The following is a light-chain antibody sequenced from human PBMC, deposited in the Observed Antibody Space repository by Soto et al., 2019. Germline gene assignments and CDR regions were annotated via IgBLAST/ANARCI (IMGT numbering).Light chain of an antibody. V-gene: IGKV3-15*01. CDR1: QSVSIK. CDR3: QQYNNWPPIT. CDR2: DTS. J-gene: IGKJ5*01. Sequence: EIVMTQSPATLSVSPGARATLSCRASQSVSIKLAWYQQKPGQAPRLLIYDTSTRATGIPARFSGSVSGTEFTLTISSLQSEDFAVYYCQQYNNWPPITFGQGTRLEIK.